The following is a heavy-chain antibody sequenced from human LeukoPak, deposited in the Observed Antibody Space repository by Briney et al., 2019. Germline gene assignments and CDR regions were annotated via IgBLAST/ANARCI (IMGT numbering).Heavy chain of an antibody. CDR3: ARDVRKQGLWS. V-gene: IGHV3-66*01. J-gene: IGHJ4*02. D-gene: IGHD3-10*01. Sequence: GGSLKLSCAASGFTVSTNYMSWVRQAPGKGLEWVSIIYSGDRTDYADSLKGRFTISRDTSKNTLYLQMSSLRAEDTAVYYCARDVRKQGLWSWGQGTLVTVSS. CDR1: GFTVSTNY. CDR2: IYSGDRT.